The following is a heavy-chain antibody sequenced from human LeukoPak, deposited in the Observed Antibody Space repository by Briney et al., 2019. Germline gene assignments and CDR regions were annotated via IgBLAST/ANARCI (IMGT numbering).Heavy chain of an antibody. J-gene: IGHJ6*03. Sequence: VASVKVSCKASGYTFISYDINWVRQATGQGLEWMGWMNPNSGNTGYAQKFQGRVTMTRNTSISTAYMELSSLRSEDTAVYYCAAYARPHYYYYMDVWGKGTTVTVSS. CDR1: GYTFISYD. CDR2: MNPNSGNT. V-gene: IGHV1-8*01. D-gene: IGHD6-6*01. CDR3: AAYARPHYYYYMDV.